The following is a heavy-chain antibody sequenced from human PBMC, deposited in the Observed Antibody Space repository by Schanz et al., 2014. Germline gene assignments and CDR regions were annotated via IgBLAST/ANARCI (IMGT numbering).Heavy chain of an antibody. V-gene: IGHV3-33*03. Sequence: QVQLVESGGGVVQFGRSLRLSCAASGFTFSSYGMHWVRQAPGKGLEWVAVIWSDENNKYYADSVKGRFTMSRDNSKNTLYLQMNSLRAENTAVYYCAKQVHDDIFSVSRTWGQGTLVTVSS. CDR3: AKQVHDDIFSVSRT. CDR1: GFTFSSYG. J-gene: IGHJ5*02. D-gene: IGHD3-9*01. CDR2: IWSDENNK.